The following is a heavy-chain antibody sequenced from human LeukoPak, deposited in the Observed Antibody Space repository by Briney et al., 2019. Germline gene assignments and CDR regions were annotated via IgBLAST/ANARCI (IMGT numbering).Heavy chain of an antibody. D-gene: IGHD3-22*01. CDR3: ARASYYYDSSGYYVY. V-gene: IGHV3-30-3*01. J-gene: IGHJ4*02. CDR2: ISYDGSNK. CDR1: GFTFSSYA. Sequence: PGRSLRPSCAASGFTFSSYAMHWVRQAPGKGLEWVAVISYDGSNKYYADSVKGRFTISRDNSKNTLYLQMNSLRAEDTAVYYCARASYYYDSSGYYVYWGQGTLVTVSS.